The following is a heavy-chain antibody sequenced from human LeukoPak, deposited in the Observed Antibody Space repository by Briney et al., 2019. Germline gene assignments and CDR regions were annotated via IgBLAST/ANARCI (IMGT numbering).Heavy chain of an antibody. CDR1: GFTFSTYT. J-gene: IGHJ2*01. CDR3: ARVKESSSWTQYWFFDL. Sequence: GGSLRLSCAASGFTFSTYTMTWVRQAPGKGLEWVSSISSSSSNIYYADSVKGRFTISRDNAKNSLYLQMNSLRAADTAVYYCARVKESSSWTQYWFFDLWGRGTLVTVSS. V-gene: IGHV3-21*01. CDR2: ISSSSSNI. D-gene: IGHD6-6*01.